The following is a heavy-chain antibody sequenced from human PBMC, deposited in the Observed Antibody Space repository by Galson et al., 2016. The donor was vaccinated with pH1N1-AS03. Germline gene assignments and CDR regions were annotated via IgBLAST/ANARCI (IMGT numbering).Heavy chain of an antibody. J-gene: IGHJ3*02. CDR2: IWPADSDT. Sequence: QSGAEVKKPGESLKISCQASGYIFSSYWIGWVRQRPGKGLEWMGIIWPADSDTTYSPYFQGQVTISVDTSLNPAYLQWSSLEASDTAMYFCARQKYCSGGSCFLYYDAFDMWGQGTLVTVSS. D-gene: IGHD2-15*01. CDR1: GYIFSSYW. CDR3: ARQKYCSGGSCFLYYDAFDM. V-gene: IGHV5-51*01.